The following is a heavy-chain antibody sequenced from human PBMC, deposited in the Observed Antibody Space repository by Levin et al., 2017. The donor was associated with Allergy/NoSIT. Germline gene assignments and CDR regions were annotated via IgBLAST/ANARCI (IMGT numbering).Heavy chain of an antibody. CDR1: GFTFSSYG. J-gene: IGHJ4*02. V-gene: IGHV3-30*18. Sequence: QPGGSLRLSCAASGFTFSSYGMHWVRQAPGKGLEWVAVISYDGSNKYYADSVKGRFTISRDNSKNTLYLQMNSLRAEDTAVYYCAKDQPYCSGGSCYFIDYWGQGTLVTVSS. CDR3: AKDQPYCSGGSCYFIDY. CDR2: ISYDGSNK. D-gene: IGHD2-15*01.